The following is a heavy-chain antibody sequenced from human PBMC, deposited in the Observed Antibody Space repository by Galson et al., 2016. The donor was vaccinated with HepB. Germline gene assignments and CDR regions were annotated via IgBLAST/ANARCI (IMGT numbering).Heavy chain of an antibody. Sequence: SLRLSCAASGFIFSSYGMHWVRQAPGKGLEWVAVIWSDGSNQYYVDSAKGRFTISRDNSKNTLYLQMNSLRAEDTAVYYCARGDNRGYFYGYEHWGQGTLVTVSS. CDR2: IWSDGSNQ. V-gene: IGHV3-33*01. CDR3: ARGDNRGYFYGYEH. D-gene: IGHD3-22*01. J-gene: IGHJ4*02. CDR1: GFIFSSYG.